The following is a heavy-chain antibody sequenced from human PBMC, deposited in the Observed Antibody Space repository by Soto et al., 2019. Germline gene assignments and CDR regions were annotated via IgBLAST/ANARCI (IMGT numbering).Heavy chain of an antibody. CDR1: GYTFISYA. J-gene: IGHJ6*02. Sequence: GASLKVSCKASGYTFISYAMHWVRQAPGQRLEWMGWINADNGNTKYSQKFQGRVTITRDTSASTAYMELSSLRSEDTAVYYCARDLRAVAGYYLYYGMDVWGQGTTVTVSS. CDR3: ARDLRAVAGYYLYYGMDV. V-gene: IGHV1-3*01. D-gene: IGHD6-19*01. CDR2: INADNGNT.